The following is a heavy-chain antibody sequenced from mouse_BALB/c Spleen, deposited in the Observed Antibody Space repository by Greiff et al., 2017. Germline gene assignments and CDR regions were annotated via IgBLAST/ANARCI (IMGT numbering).Heavy chain of an antibody. CDR3: ARGYYRYAMDY. J-gene: IGHJ4*01. D-gene: IGHD2-14*01. CDR2: ISDGGSYT. Sequence: EVKVVESGGGLVKPGGSLKLSCAASGFTFSDYYMYWVRQTPEKRLEWVATISDGGSYTYYPDSVKGRFTISRDNAKNNLYLQMSSLKSEDTAMYYCARGYYRYAMDYWGQGTSVTVSS. CDR1: GFTFSDYY. V-gene: IGHV5-4*02.